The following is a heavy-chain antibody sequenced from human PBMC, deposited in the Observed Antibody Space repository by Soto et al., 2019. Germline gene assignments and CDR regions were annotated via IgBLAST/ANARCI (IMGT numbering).Heavy chain of an antibody. J-gene: IGHJ4*02. CDR2: IYYSGST. D-gene: IGHD2-21*02. CDR1: GGSISSGGYY. Sequence: TSETLSLTCTVSGGSISSGGYYWSWIRQHPGKGLEWIGYIYYSGSTYYNPSLKSRVTISVDTSKNQFSRKLSSVTAADTAVYYCARTSSPGGNSGDYWGQGSLGTVSS. V-gene: IGHV4-31*03. CDR3: ARTSSPGGNSGDY.